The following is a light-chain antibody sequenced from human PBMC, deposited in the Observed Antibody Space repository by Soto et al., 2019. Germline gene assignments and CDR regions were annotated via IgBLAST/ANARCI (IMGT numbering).Light chain of an antibody. CDR3: QQYGSSGT. Sequence: IVLTQSPATLSLSPGERAALSFRASQSVSRYLAWYQQKPGQAPRLLIYDASNRATGIPARFSGSGSVTDFTLTISRLEPEDFAVYYCQQYGSSGTFGQGTKVDIK. J-gene: IGKJ1*01. V-gene: IGKV3-11*01. CDR1: QSVSRY. CDR2: DAS.